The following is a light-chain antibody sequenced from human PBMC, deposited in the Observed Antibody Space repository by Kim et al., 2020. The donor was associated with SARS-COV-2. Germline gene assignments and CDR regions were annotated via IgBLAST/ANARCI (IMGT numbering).Light chain of an antibody. CDR3: SSYASSSTLL. Sequence: GQSITISCTGTSSDIGGHGYVSWYQQHPGKAPKLMIYDVSKRPSGVSNRFSGSKSGSTASLTISGLQAEDEADYYCSSYASSSTLLFGGGTQLTVL. V-gene: IGLV2-14*04. CDR2: DVS. J-gene: IGLJ2*01. CDR1: SSDIGGHGY.